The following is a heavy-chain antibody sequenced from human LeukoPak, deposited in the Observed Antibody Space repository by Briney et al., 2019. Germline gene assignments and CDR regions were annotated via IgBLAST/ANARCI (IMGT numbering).Heavy chain of an antibody. CDR2: MNPNSGNT. CDR3: ARGAQLVPHY. CDR1: GYTFTSYD. Sequence: ASVKVSCKASGYTFTSYDINWVRQATGQGLEWMGWMNPNSGNTGYAQKFQGRVTMTRNTSISTVYMELSSLRSEDTAMYYCARGAQLVPHYWGQGTLVTVSS. D-gene: IGHD1-1*01. J-gene: IGHJ4*02. V-gene: IGHV1-8*01.